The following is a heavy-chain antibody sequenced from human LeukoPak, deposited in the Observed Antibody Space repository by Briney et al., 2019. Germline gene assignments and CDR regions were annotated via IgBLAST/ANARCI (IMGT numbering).Heavy chain of an antibody. D-gene: IGHD3-3*01. CDR1: GYTFTGYY. J-gene: IGHJ6*03. Sequence: ASVKVSCKASGYTFTGYYMHWVRQAPGQGLEWMGWINPDSGGTNYAQKFQGRVTMTRDTSISTAYMELSRLRSDDTAVYYCARYYDFWSGEYYYMDVWGKGTTVTVSS. CDR2: INPDSGGT. CDR3: ARYYDFWSGEYYYMDV. V-gene: IGHV1-2*02.